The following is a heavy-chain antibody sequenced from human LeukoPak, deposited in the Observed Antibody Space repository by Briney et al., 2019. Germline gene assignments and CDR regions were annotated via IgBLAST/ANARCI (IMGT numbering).Heavy chain of an antibody. J-gene: IGHJ4*02. D-gene: IGHD3-10*01. CDR3: ARGRTLVRGIIIRGDY. Sequence: GASVKVSCKASGYTFVDYYMHWVRQAPGQGLEWMGWINPESGGTNYAQKFQGRVTMTWDTSINTAYMELSRLRSDDTAVYYCARGRTLVRGIIIRGDYWGQGTLVTVSS. V-gene: IGHV1-2*02. CDR2: INPESGGT. CDR1: GYTFVDYY.